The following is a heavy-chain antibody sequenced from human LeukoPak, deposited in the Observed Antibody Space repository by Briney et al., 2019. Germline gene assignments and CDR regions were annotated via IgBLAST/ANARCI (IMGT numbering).Heavy chain of an antibody. CDR3: ARDGGYSYPRGFDY. CDR2: INPNSGDT. CDR1: EYTFTGYY. V-gene: IGHV1-2*02. D-gene: IGHD5-18*01. J-gene: IGHJ4*02. Sequence: ASVKVSCKASEYTFTGYYMHWVRQAPGQGLEWMGWINPNSGDTNYAQKFQGRVTMTRDTSISTAYMELSRLRSDDTAVYYCARDGGYSYPRGFDYWGQGTLVTVSS.